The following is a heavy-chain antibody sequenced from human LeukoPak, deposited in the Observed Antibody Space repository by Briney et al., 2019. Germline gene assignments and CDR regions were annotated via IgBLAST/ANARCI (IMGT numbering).Heavy chain of an antibody. Sequence: GASVKVSRKASGYTFTSYGISWVRQAPGQGLEWMGWISAYNGNTNYAQKLQGRVTMTTDTSTSTAYMELRSLRSDDTAVYYCARMGVPVVGPHAFDIWGQGTMVTVSS. CDR3: ARMGVPVVGPHAFDI. V-gene: IGHV1-18*01. CDR2: ISAYNGNT. CDR1: GYTFTSYG. D-gene: IGHD1-26*01. J-gene: IGHJ3*02.